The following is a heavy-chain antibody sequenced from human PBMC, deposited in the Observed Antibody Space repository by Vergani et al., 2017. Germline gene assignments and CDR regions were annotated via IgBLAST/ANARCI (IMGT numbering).Heavy chain of an antibody. CDR1: GGSISSSSYY. CDR2: IYYSGST. J-gene: IGHJ4*02. CDR3: ARVFSDSSSRPFDY. Sequence: QLQLQESGPGLVKPSETLSLTCTVSGGSISSSSYYWGWIRQPPGKGLEWIGSIYYSGSTYYNPSLKSRVTISVDTSKNQFCLKLSSVTAADTAVYYCARVFSDSSSRPFDYWGQGTLVTVSS. D-gene: IGHD6-13*01. V-gene: IGHV4-39*07.